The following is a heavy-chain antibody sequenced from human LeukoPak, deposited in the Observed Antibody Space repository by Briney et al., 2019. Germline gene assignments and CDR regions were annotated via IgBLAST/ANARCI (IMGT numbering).Heavy chain of an antibody. J-gene: IGHJ4*02. D-gene: IGHD2-2*01. Sequence: ASVKVSCKASGYTFTGYYMHWVRQAPGQGLEWMGWINPNSGGTNYAQKFQGRVTMTRDKSISTAYMDLSRLRSDDTAVYYCARDNQLLGSYYFDYWGQGTLVTVSS. CDR1: GYTFTGYY. CDR2: INPNSGGT. CDR3: ARDNQLLGSYYFDY. V-gene: IGHV1-2*02.